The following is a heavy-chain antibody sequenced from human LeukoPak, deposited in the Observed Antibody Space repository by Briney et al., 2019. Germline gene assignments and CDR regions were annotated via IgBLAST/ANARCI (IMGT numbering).Heavy chain of an antibody. CDR1: GGSISSSTYY. Sequence: SETLSLTCTVSGGSISSSTYYWDCIRQPPGKGLEWIGSIYYSGSTYYNPSLKSRVTISVDTSKNQFSLKLSSVTAAATAVYYCARAWIQPWSRTPYMDVWGKGTTVTVSS. CDR2: IYYSGST. CDR3: ARAWIQPWSRTPYMDV. V-gene: IGHV4-39*01. J-gene: IGHJ6*03. D-gene: IGHD5-18*01.